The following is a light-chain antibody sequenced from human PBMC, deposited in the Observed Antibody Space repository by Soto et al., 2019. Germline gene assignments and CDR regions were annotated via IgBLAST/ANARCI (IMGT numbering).Light chain of an antibody. CDR1: QNLREY. Sequence: DIQMTQSPSSLSASVGDRVTITCRASQNLREYLNWYQQKPESAPQLLISAASTLQSGVPLRFSGSGSGTDFTLTISNLQPEDVGSYICQESYTTPWTFGRGTNLEI. J-gene: IGKJ1*01. CDR3: QESYTTPWT. V-gene: IGKV1-39*01. CDR2: AAS.